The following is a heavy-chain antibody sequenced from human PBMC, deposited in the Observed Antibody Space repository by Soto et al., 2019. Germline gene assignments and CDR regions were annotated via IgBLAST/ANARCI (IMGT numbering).Heavy chain of an antibody. CDR1: SGSISSSNW. CDR2: IYHSGST. Sequence: SETLSLTCAVSSGSISSSNWWSWVRQPPGKGLEWIGEIYHSGSTNYNPSLKSRVTISVDKSKNQFSLKLSSVTAADTAVYYCASSERRITIFGVVNSDAFDIWGQGTMVTVSS. V-gene: IGHV4-4*02. J-gene: IGHJ3*02. D-gene: IGHD3-3*01. CDR3: ASSERRITIFGVVNSDAFDI.